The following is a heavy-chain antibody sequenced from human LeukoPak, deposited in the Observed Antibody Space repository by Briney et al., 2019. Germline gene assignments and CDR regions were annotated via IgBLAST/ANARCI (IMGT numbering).Heavy chain of an antibody. D-gene: IGHD6-19*01. J-gene: IGHJ6*02. V-gene: IGHV7-4-1*02. CDR1: GYTFTSYA. Sequence: ASVKVSCKASGYTFTSYAMNWVRQAPGQGLDWMGWINTNTGNPTYAQGFTGRFVFSLDTSVSTAYLQISSLKAEDTAVYYCVEGSSGWAQGVPPKATYYYYYGMDVWGQGTTVTVSS. CDR2: INTNTGNP. CDR3: VEGSSGWAQGVPPKATYYYYYGMDV.